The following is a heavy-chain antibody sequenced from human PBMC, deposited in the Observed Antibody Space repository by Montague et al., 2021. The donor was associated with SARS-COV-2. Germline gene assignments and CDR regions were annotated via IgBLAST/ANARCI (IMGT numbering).Heavy chain of an antibody. D-gene: IGHD1-1*01. CDR3: ARRVTRGAFDV. CDR2: IYYRGAS. J-gene: IGHJ3*01. V-gene: IGHV4-39*01. CDR1: GGSINSSTYY. Sequence: SETLSLTCIVSGGSINSSTYYWAWIRQPPGKGLEWIATIYYRGASWSDPSLRSRVTISVDTSRNQFNLKLTSVTAADMGLCYCARRVTRGAFDVWGQGTMVTVSS.